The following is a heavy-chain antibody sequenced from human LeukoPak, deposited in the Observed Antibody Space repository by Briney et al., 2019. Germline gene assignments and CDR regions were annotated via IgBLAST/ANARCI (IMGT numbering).Heavy chain of an antibody. J-gene: IGHJ4*02. CDR3: AREGVGATMAN. CDR1: GDTVSNNNAA. CDR2: TYYRSKWYN. V-gene: IGHV6-1*01. D-gene: IGHD1-26*01. Sequence: SQTLSLTSAISGDTVSNNNAAANSIRHSPTRCLEWLGRTYYRSKWYNDNAVSVKGRIHINPDTSKNQFSLRLNPVTPEDTAVYFCAREGVGATMANWGQGTLVTVS.